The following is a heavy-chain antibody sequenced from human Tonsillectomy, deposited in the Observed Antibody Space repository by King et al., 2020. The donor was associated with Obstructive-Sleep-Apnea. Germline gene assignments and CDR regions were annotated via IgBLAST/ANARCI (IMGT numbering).Heavy chain of an antibody. CDR1: GGSISSSSYY. Sequence: QLQESGPGLVKPSETLSLTCTVSGGSISSSSYYWGWIRQPPGKGLEWIGSIYYSGSTYYNPSLKSRVTISVDTSKNQFSLKLSSVTAADTAVYYCAREISSSWYLGAFDIWGQGTMVTVSS. J-gene: IGHJ3*02. CDR3: AREISSSWYLGAFDI. CDR2: IYYSGST. D-gene: IGHD6-13*01. V-gene: IGHV4-39*07.